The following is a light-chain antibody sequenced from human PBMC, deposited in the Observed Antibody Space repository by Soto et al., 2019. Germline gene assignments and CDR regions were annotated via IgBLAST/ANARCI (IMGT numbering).Light chain of an antibody. J-gene: IGKJ4*01. CDR1: HGVSSY. V-gene: IGKV3-11*01. Sequence: EIVLTQSPATPSLSPGERATLSCRASHGVSSYLAWYQQKPGQAPRLLMYDTSNRATGIPARFSGSGSGTDFTLTISSLEPEDFAVYYCQQRSNWPWTFGGGTKVEIK. CDR3: QQRSNWPWT. CDR2: DTS.